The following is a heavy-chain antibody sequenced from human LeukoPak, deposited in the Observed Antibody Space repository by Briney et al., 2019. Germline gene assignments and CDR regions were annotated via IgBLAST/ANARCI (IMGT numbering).Heavy chain of an antibody. CDR3: ARVWQDYSGVDY. CDR2: ITTTGAT. CDR1: GFRFSDYH. Sequence: GGSLRLSCAASGFRFSDYHINWVRQAPGKGLEWISYITTTGATIYADSVKGRFVISRDNAKSSLYLQMDSLRDEDTAVYYCARVWQDYSGVDYWGQGALVTVAS. V-gene: IGHV3-48*02. J-gene: IGHJ4*02. D-gene: IGHD2-21*01.